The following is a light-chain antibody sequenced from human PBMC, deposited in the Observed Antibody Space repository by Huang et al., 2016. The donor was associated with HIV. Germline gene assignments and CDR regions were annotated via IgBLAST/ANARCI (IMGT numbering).Light chain of an antibody. CDR3: QQYYSSPFT. CDR1: QTILHDSDSRNY. CDR2: WAS. Sequence: DIVMTQSPDSLAVSLGERVTINCKSSQTILHDSDSRNYLAWYQQKPGQPPMLLIHWASIRKSGVPDRFIGSGSGTDFTLTISSLQAEDVAVYYCQQYYSSPFTFGPGTNVDI. J-gene: IGKJ3*01. V-gene: IGKV4-1*01.